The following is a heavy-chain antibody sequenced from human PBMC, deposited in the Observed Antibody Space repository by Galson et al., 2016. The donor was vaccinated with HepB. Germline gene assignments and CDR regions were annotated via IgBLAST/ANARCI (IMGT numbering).Heavy chain of an antibody. Sequence: SVKVSCKASGYTFSIYGITWVRQAPGQGLEWMGWISKTNTNYAQKLQGRVTMTTDTSTSTAYMELRSLRSDDTAVYYCARAEGPNTSGWLFDFWGQGTQVTVSS. J-gene: IGHJ4*02. CDR3: ARAEGPNTSGWLFDF. CDR2: ISKTNT. D-gene: IGHD6-19*01. V-gene: IGHV1-18*01. CDR1: GYTFSIYG.